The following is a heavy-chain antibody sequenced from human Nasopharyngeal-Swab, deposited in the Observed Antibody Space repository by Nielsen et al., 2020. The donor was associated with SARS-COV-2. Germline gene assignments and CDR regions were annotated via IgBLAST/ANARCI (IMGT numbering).Heavy chain of an antibody. CDR3: ARGAPSIAVSY. CDR2: IYYSGST. J-gene: IGHJ4*02. V-gene: IGHV4-61*01. CDR1: GGSVSSGSYY. Sequence: GSLRLSCTVSGGSVSSGSYYWSWIRQPPGKGLEWIGYIYYSGSTNYNPSLKSRVTISVDTSKNQFSLKLSSVTAADTAVCYCARGAPSIAVSYWGQGTLVTVSS. D-gene: IGHD6-19*01.